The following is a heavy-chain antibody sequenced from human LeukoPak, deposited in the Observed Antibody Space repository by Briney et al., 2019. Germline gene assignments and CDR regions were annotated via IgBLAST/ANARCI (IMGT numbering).Heavy chain of an antibody. D-gene: IGHD2-21*02. CDR2: VLYDGSMQ. CDR3: ARDEAYCGGDCYFDY. Sequence: GGSLRLSCAASGFPFTSYSMHWVRQAPGKGLEWVGVVLYDGSMQYYADSVKGRFTISRDNSKNTLYVQMNSLRGEDTAVYYCARDEAYCGGDCYFDYWGQGTLVTVSS. J-gene: IGHJ4*02. CDR1: GFPFTSYS. V-gene: IGHV3-30*04.